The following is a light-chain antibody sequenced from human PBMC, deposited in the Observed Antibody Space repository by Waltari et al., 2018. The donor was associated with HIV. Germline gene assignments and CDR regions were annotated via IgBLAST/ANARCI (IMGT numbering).Light chain of an antibody. Sequence: DIVLTQSPGTLSLSPGQRATLSCRASQSVSSSYLDWYQQKTGQAPRLLLNVSSSQAPGIPERLSGSGSGTDFTLTISRLEPEDFAVYYCQQYGSSLPFTFGPGTKVDIK. CDR3: QQYGSSLPFT. CDR2: VSS. V-gene: IGKV3-20*01. J-gene: IGKJ3*01. CDR1: QSVSSSY.